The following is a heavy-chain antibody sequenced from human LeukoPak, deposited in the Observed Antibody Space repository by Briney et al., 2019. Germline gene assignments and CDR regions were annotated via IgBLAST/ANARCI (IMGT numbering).Heavy chain of an antibody. CDR1: GFTFRSYA. CDR3: ATLYCSRTSCYVDY. J-gene: IGHJ4*02. Sequence: GSLRLSCAASGFTFRSYAMSWIRQPPGKGLEWIGYISYRGSTNYNPSLKSRVTISVDTSKNQFSLRLNSVTAADTAMYYCATLYCSRTSCYVDYWGQGTLVTVSS. CDR2: ISYRGST. D-gene: IGHD2-2*01. V-gene: IGHV4-59*01.